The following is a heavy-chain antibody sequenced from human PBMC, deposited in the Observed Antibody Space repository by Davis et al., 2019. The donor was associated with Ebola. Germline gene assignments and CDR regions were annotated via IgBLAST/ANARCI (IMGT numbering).Heavy chain of an antibody. CDR2: INHSGST. J-gene: IGHJ5*02. D-gene: IGHD6-6*01. Sequence: PGGSLRLSCAVYGGSFSGYYWSWIRQPPGKGLEWIGEINHSGSTNYNPSLKSRVTISVDTSKNQFSLKLSSVTAADTAVYYCARARIAARPDRWFDPWGQGTLVTVSS. CDR1: GGSFSGYY. CDR3: ARARIAARPDRWFDP. V-gene: IGHV4-34*01.